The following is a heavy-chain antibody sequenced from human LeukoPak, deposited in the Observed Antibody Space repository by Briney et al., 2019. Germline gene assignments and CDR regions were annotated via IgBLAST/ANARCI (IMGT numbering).Heavy chain of an antibody. V-gene: IGHV4-39*01. Sequence: PSETLSLTCTVSGGAISSSSFYWGLIRQPPGKGLEWIGSIYYSGTTNYNPSLKSRVTISVDTSKNQFSLKLSSVTAADTAVYYCARQMGLFRGYSYGYGYFDSWGQGTLVTVSS. D-gene: IGHD5-18*01. CDR3: ARQMGLFRGYSYGYGYFDS. CDR2: IYYSGTT. CDR1: GGAISSSSFY. J-gene: IGHJ4*02.